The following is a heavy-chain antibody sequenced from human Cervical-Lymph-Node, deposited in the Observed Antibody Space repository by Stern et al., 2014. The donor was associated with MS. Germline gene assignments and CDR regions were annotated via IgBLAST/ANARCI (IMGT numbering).Heavy chain of an antibody. D-gene: IGHD7-27*01. J-gene: IGHJ4*02. CDR2: TYPGDADT. V-gene: IGHV5-51*04. Sequence: EVQLVESGAEVKKPGGSLKISCKGSGYSFTSYWIDWVRQMPGKGLEWMGITYPGDADTRYSPSFQGQAPISADKPISTAYRPGSSLKASDPAMYYCARPPLTGDPYFDYWGQGTLVTVSS. CDR3: ARPPLTGDPYFDY. CDR1: GYSFTSYW.